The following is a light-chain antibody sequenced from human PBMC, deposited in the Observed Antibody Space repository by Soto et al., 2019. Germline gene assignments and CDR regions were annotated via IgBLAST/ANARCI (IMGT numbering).Light chain of an antibody. CDR2: DAS. CDR1: QSVSSN. J-gene: IGKJ2*01. V-gene: IGKV3-15*01. CDR3: QQYNNWPHT. Sequence: ETVMTQSPATLSVSPGERATLSCRASQSVSSNLAWYQQKPDQAPRLLIYDASTRATGIPARFSGSGSGTEFTLTISSLQSEDFAVYYCQQYNNWPHTFGQGTKVDIK.